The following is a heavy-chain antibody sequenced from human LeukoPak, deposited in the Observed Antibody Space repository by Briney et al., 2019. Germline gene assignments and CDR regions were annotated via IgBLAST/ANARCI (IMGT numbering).Heavy chain of an antibody. J-gene: IGHJ5*02. V-gene: IGHV1-69*01. D-gene: IGHD2-2*01. CDR3: ARERSQENRPYCSSTSCPNWFDP. Sequence: ASVKVSCKASGGTFSSYAISWVRQAPGQGLEWMGGIIPIFGTGNYAQKFQGRVTITADESTSTAYMELSSLRSEDTAVYYCARERSQENRPYCSSTSCPNWFDPWGQGSLVTVSS. CDR1: GGTFSSYA. CDR2: IIPIFGTG.